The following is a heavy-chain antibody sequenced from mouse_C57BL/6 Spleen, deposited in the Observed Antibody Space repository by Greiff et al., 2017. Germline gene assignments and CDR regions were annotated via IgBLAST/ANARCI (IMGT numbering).Heavy chain of an antibody. CDR2: ISYDGSN. CDR1: GYSITSGYY. CDR3: ARTNWDEGYAMDY. V-gene: IGHV3-6*01. J-gene: IGHJ4*01. Sequence: EVQLQESGPGLVKPSQSLSLTCSVTGYSITSGYYWNWIRQFPGNKLEWMGYISYDGSNNYNPSLKNRISITRDTSKNQFFLKLNSVTTEDTATYYCARTNWDEGYAMDYWGQGTSVTVSS. D-gene: IGHD4-1*02.